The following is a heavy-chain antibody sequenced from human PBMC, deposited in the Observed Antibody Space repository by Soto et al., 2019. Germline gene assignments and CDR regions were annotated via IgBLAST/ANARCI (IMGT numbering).Heavy chain of an antibody. CDR3: ARALYCGGDCYPYYFDY. J-gene: IGHJ4*02. V-gene: IGHV4-61*01. Sequence: QVQLQESGPGLVKPSETLSLTCTVSGGSVSSGSYYWSWIRQPPGKGLEWIGYIYYSGSTNYNPSLKRRVTISVDTSKNQFSLKLSSVTAADTAVYYCARALYCGGDCYPYYFDYWGQGTLVTVSS. D-gene: IGHD2-21*02. CDR2: IYYSGST. CDR1: GGSVSSGSYY.